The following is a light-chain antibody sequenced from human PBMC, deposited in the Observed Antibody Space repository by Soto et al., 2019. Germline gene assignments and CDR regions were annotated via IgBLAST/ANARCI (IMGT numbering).Light chain of an antibody. CDR2: ANN. CDR3: AAWDDSLNGPSLG. J-gene: IGLJ1*01. Sequence: QSVLTQPPSASGTPGQRVTISCSGSSSNIGRNTVNWYRQFPGTAPKLLIYANNQRPSGVPGRFSGSKSGTSASLAISGLQSEDEADYYCAAWDDSLNGPSLGFGSGTKLTVL. V-gene: IGLV1-44*01. CDR1: SSNIGRNT.